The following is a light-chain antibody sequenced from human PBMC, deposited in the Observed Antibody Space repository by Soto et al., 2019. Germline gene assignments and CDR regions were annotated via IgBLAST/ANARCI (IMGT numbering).Light chain of an antibody. Sequence: QSVLTQPPSVSGAPGQRVTISCTGSSSNIGAGYDVHWYQQLPGTAPKLLIYGNSNRPSGVPDRFSGSKSGTSASLAITGLQAEDEADYYCQSYASSLSGSVFWTGPKVTVL. V-gene: IGLV1-40*01. CDR1: SSNIGAGYD. CDR3: QSYASSLSGSV. J-gene: IGLJ1*01. CDR2: GNS.